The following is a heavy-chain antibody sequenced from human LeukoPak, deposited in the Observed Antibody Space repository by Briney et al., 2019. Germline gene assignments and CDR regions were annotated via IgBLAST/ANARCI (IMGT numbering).Heavy chain of an antibody. J-gene: IGHJ4*02. D-gene: IGHD3-3*01. CDR1: GYTFTGYY. Sequence: ASVKVSCKASGYTFTGYYMHWLRQAPGQGLEWMGWINPNSGGTNYAQKFQGRVTMTRDTSISTAYMELSRLRSDDTAVYYCARGGFWSGYSAVDYWGQGTLVTVSS. CDR2: INPNSGGT. CDR3: ARGGFWSGYSAVDY. V-gene: IGHV1-2*02.